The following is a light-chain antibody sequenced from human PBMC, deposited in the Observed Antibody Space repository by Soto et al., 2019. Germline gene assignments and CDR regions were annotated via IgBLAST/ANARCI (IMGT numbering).Light chain of an antibody. V-gene: IGKV3-15*01. CDR2: GAS. CDR3: QHYNNWPFT. Sequence: EIVMTQSPATLSVSPGERATLFCRASQSISSNLAWYQQKPGQAPRLLIYGASTRATGIPARFSGSGSGTEFTLTISSLQSEDFVVYYCQHYNNWPFTFGPGTKVDIK. CDR1: QSISSN. J-gene: IGKJ3*01.